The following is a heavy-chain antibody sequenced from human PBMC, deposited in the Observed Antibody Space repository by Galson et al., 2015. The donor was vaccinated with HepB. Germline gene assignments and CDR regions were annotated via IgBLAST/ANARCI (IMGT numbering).Heavy chain of an antibody. CDR1: GYTFTSYY. CDR2: INPSGGST. CDR3: ARDSRRQQVARGAFDI. D-gene: IGHD5-12*01. V-gene: IGHV1-46*01. Sequence: SVTVSWKASGYTFTSYYMHWVRQAPGQGLEWMGIINPSGGSTSYAQKFQGRVTMTRNTSINTAYIELRSLRSEDTAVYYCARDSRRQQVARGAFDIWGQGTMVTVSS. J-gene: IGHJ3*02.